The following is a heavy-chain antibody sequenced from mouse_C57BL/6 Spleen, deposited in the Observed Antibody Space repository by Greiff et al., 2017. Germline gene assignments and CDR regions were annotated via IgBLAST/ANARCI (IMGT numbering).Heavy chain of an antibody. D-gene: IGHD2-2*01. V-gene: IGHV5-16*01. CDR1: GFTFSDYY. J-gene: IGHJ3*01. CDR3: ARAGYGGLFAY. CDR2: INYDGSST. Sequence: EVNLVESEGGLVQPGSSMKLSCTASGFTFSDYYMAWVRQVPEKGLEWVANINYDGSSTYYLDSLKSRFIISRDNAKNILYLQMSSLKSEDTATYYCARAGYGGLFAYWGQGTLVTVSA.